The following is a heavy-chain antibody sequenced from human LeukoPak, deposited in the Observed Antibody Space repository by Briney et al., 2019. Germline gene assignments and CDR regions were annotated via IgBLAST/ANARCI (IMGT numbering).Heavy chain of an antibody. CDR1: GFTVSSNY. CDR2: ISGSGGST. D-gene: IGHD1-1*01. Sequence: GGSLRLSCAASGFTVSSNYMNWVRQAPGKGLEWVSAISGSGGSTYYADSVKGRFTISRDNSKDTLYLQMNSLRAEDTAVYYCAKPNDVLYYYYGMDVWGQGTTVTVSS. J-gene: IGHJ6*02. V-gene: IGHV3-23*01. CDR3: AKPNDVLYYYYGMDV.